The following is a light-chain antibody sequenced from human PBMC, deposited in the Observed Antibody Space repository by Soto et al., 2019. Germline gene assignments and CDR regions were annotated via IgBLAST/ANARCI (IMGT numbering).Light chain of an antibody. V-gene: IGKV3-11*01. CDR3: QQRISWPRT. J-gene: IGKJ4*01. CDR2: DAS. Sequence: EIVLTQSPGPLSLSPGERATLSCRASQGVNTYLVWYQQKPGQAPRLLLYDASKRATGIPDRFSGSGSGTDFTLTISSLEPEDFALYYCQQRISWPRTFGGGTKVEIK. CDR1: QGVNTY.